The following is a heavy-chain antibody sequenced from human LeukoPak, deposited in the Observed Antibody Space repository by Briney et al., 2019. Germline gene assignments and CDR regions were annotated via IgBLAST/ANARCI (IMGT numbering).Heavy chain of an antibody. CDR1: GGSISSYY. V-gene: IGHV4-59*01. CDR3: ARATSYGDYVDY. CDR2: IYDSGNT. D-gene: IGHD4-17*01. Sequence: KPSETLSLTCTVSGGSISSYYWSWIRQPPGKGLEWIGYIYDSGNTKYNPSLNSQVTISVDTSKNQFSLNLSSVNAADTAVYYCARATSYGDYVDYWGQGTLVTVSS. J-gene: IGHJ4*02.